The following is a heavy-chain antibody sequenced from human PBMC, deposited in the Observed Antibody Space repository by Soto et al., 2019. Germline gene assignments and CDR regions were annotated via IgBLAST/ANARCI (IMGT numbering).Heavy chain of an antibody. D-gene: IGHD6-6*01. CDR3: TRSEQLYTFDS. Sequence: ESLKISFKASGYKFTWDWIGWVRQIPGKGLELMGVVYPGDSDIRYSPSFQGLVIISADKSITTAYLQWSSLKASDTAMYYCTRSEQLYTFDSWGQGTLVTVSS. V-gene: IGHV5-51*01. CDR2: VYPGDSDI. CDR1: GYKFTWDW. J-gene: IGHJ4*02.